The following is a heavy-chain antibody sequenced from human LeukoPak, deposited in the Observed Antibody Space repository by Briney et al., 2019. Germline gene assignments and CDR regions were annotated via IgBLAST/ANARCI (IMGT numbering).Heavy chain of an antibody. D-gene: IGHD3-3*01. J-gene: IGHJ4*02. Sequence: SETLSLTCAVSGGSISSGGYYWSWIRQHPGKGLEWIGYIYYSGSTYYNPSLKSRVTISVDTSKNQFSLKLSSVTAADTAVYYCARGVPDYDFWSGIPTRKYYFDYWGQGTLVTVSS. CDR3: ARGVPDYDFWSGIPTRKYYFDY. V-gene: IGHV4-31*11. CDR2: IYYSGST. CDR1: GGSISSGGYY.